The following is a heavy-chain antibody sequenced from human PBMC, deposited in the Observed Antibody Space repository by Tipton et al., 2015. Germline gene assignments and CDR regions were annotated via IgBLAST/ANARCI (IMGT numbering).Heavy chain of an antibody. CDR2: IYNSGST. CDR3: AREVWYNDSTGYDY. Sequence: TLSLTCSVSGDSISSGNYYWNWIRQHPGKGLEWIGYIYNSGSTYYNPSLKSRVAISVDTSENQFSLKLSSVTAADTAVYYCAREVWYNDSTGYDYWGQGTLVTVSS. D-gene: IGHD3-22*01. CDR1: GDSISSGNYY. V-gene: IGHV4-30-4*08. J-gene: IGHJ4*02.